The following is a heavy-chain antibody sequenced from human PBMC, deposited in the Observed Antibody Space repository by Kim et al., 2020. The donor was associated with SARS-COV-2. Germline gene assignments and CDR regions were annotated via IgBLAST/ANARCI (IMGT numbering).Heavy chain of an antibody. CDR2: IYYSGST. Sequence: SETLSLTCTVSGGSISSSSYYWGWIRQPPGKGLEWIGSIYYSGSTYDNPSLKSRVTISVDTSKNQFSLKLSSVTAADTAVYYCRLQGDPFDYWGQGTLVTVSS. CDR3: RLQGDPFDY. CDR1: GGSISSSSYY. D-gene: IGHD1-1*01. V-gene: IGHV4-39*01. J-gene: IGHJ4*02.